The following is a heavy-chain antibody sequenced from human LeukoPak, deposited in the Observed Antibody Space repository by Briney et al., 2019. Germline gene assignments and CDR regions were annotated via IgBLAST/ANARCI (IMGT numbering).Heavy chain of an antibody. Sequence: SETMSLTCTVSGGSISSDYWQWIRQPPGKGLEWVGYIYNSGSNTYNPSLKRRVTISIDTSKNQSSPKLTSVTAADTAVYYCATRGYWGQETLVTVSS. J-gene: IGHJ4*02. V-gene: IGHV4-59*08. D-gene: IGHD3-10*01. CDR1: GGSISSDY. CDR3: ATRGY. CDR2: IYNSGSN.